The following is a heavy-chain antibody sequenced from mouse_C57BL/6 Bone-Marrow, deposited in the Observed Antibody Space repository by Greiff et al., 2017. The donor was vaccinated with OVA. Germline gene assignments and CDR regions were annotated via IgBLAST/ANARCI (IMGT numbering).Heavy chain of an antibody. V-gene: IGHV1-80*01. D-gene: IGHD2-1*01. CDR1: GYAFSSYW. J-gene: IGHJ3*01. CDR2: IYPGDGDT. CDR3: ARRGGGIYYGNYDGFAY. Sequence: VQLQQSGAELVKPGASVKISCKASGYAFSSYWMNWVKQRPGKGLEWIGQIYPGDGDTNYNGKFKGKATLTADKSSSTAYMQLSSLTSEDSAVYFCARRGGGIYYGNYDGFAYWGQGTLVTVSA.